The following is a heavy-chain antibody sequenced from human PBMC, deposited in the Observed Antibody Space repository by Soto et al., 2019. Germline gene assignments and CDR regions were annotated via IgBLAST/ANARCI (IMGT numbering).Heavy chain of an antibody. CDR1: GFTLSSYA. J-gene: IGHJ6*02. Sequence: GGSLRLSCAASGFTLSSYAMSWVRQAPGKGLEWVSAISGSGGSTYYADSVKGRFTISRDNSKNTLYLQMNSLSAEDTAVYHGANDLDARYVYWGPPLYYGLGVCGQQTRVTVSS. V-gene: IGHV3-23*01. CDR2: ISGSGGST. D-gene: IGHD3-9*01. CDR3: ANDLDARYVYWGPPLYYGLGV.